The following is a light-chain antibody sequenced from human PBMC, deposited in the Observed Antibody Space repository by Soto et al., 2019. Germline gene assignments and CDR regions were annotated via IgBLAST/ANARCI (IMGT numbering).Light chain of an antibody. Sequence: SQFLQPPTSLSSSVGDRVTITCRASQGISRALAWYQQKPGKAPKLLIYDASSLESGVPSRFSGSGSGTDFTLTISSLQPEDFATYYCQQFNNYLITFGQGTRLEIK. V-gene: IGKV1D-13*01. CDR3: QQFNNYLIT. CDR1: QGISRA. J-gene: IGKJ5*01. CDR2: DAS.